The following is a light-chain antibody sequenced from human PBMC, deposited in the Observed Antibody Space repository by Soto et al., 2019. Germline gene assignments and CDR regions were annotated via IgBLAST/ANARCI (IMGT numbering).Light chain of an antibody. CDR3: QHHGDSIN. V-gene: IGKV3-20*01. CDR2: GGS. J-gene: IGKJ5*01. Sequence: EIALTQSPGTLSLSPGERATLSCRASQSVSSTRLAWYQQKPGQAPRLLIYGGSTRATGIADRFSGSGSGTDFTLTISRLEPEDFAVYFYQHHGDSINFGQGTRLDI. CDR1: QSVSSTR.